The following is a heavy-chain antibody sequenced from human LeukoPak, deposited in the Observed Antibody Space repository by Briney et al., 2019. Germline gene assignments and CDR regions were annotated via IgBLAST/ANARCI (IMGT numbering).Heavy chain of an antibody. CDR3: AKAPPDCSSTSCYGGYWYFDL. V-gene: IGHV3-23*01. CDR2: ISGSGGST. D-gene: IGHD2-2*01. CDR1: GFTLSSYA. Sequence: PGGSLRLSCAASGFTLSSYAMSWVRQAPGKGLEWVSAISGSGGSTYYADSVKGRFTISRDNSKNTLYLQMNSLRAEDTAVYYCAKAPPDCSSTSCYGGYWYFDLWGRGTLVTVSS. J-gene: IGHJ2*01.